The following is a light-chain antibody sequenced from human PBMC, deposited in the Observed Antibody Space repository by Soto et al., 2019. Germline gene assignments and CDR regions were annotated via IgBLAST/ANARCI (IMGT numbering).Light chain of an antibody. CDR2: GAS. V-gene: IGKV1-33*01. Sequence: DSQMTQSPSSPSASVGDRVTITCRASQDITNYLNWYRQIPGKAPELLIYGASNLETGVPSRLSGSGSGTHFTFTISSLQPEDIATYYCQQYDNLPPDTFGQGTKLEI. CDR3: QQYDNLPPDT. J-gene: IGKJ2*01. CDR1: QDITNY.